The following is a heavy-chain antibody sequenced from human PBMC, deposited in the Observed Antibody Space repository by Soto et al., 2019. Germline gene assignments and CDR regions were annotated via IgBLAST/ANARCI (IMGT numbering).Heavy chain of an antibody. CDR3: ESQVATSSYPFDY. CDR2: ISSSSSYI. Sequence: EVQLVESGGGLVKPGGSLRLSCAASGFTFSSYSMNWVRQAPGKGLEWVSSISSSSSYIYYADSVKGRFTISRNNAKNSLYLQMNSLRAEDTAVDYCESQVATSSYPFDYWGQGTLVTVSS. J-gene: IGHJ4*02. V-gene: IGHV3-21*01. D-gene: IGHD5-12*01. CDR1: GFTFSSYS.